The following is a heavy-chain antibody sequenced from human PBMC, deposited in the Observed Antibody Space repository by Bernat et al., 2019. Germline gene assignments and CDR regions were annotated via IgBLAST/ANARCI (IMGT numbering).Heavy chain of an antibody. D-gene: IGHD1-26*01. Sequence: QLQLQESGPGLVKPSETLSLTCTVSGGSISSSSYYWGWIRQPPGKGLEWIGSIYYSGSTYYNPSLKRRVTIAVDTSKNQFSLKLSSVTAADTAVYYCAGQQVGWFDPWGQGTLVTVSS. CDR2: IYYSGST. V-gene: IGHV4-39*01. CDR3: AGQQVGWFDP. J-gene: IGHJ5*02. CDR1: GGSISSSSYY.